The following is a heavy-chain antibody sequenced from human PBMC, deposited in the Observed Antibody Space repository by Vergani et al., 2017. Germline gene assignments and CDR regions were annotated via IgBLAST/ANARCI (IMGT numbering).Heavy chain of an antibody. V-gene: IGHV4-34*10. CDR1: GGSFSGYY. J-gene: IGHJ4*02. D-gene: IGHD4-23*01. CDR3: ARGLYGGNFPFDY. CDR2: INHSGST. Sequence: QLQLQESGPGLVKPSETLSLTCTVSGGSFSGYYWSWIRQPPGKGLEWIGEINHSGSTNYNPSLKSRVTISVDTSKNQFSLKLSSVTAADTAVYYCARGLYGGNFPFDYWGQGTLVTVSS.